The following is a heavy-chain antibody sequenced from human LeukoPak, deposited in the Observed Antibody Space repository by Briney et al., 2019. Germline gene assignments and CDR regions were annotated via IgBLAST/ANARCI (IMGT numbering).Heavy chain of an antibody. Sequence: GESLKISCKGSGYSFTSYWIGWVRQMPGKGLEWVGIISFGDSDSRYSPSIQGQVTISVDKSINTAYLQWSSLKASDTAMYFCATAHPHRGFDVWGQGTMVTVSS. J-gene: IGHJ3*01. CDR1: GYSFTSYW. V-gene: IGHV5-51*01. CDR3: ATAHPHRGFDV. CDR2: ISFGDSDS.